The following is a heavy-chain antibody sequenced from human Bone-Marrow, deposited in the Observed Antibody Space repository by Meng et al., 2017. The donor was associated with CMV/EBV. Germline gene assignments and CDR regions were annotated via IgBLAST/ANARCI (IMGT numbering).Heavy chain of an antibody. J-gene: IGHJ4*02. V-gene: IGHV4-59*01. D-gene: IGHD5-12*01. CDR1: GGSISSYY. CDR2: IYYSGST. CDR3: ASSGYSGYDWYFDY. Sequence: SETLSLTCTVSGGSISSYYWSWIRQPPGKGLEWIGYIYYSGSTNYNPSLKSRVTISVDTSKNQFSLKLSSVTAADTAVYYCASSGYSGYDWYFDYWGQGTLVTIYS.